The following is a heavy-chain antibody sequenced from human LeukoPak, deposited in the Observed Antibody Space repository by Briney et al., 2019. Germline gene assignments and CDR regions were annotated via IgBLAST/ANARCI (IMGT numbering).Heavy chain of an antibody. CDR1: GYTFTSYG. V-gene: IGHV1-18*01. J-gene: IGHJ3*02. CDR3: ARGGYYYDSSGYFRRAFDI. Sequence: GASVKVSCKASGYTFTSYGISWVRQAPGQGLEWMGWISAYNGNTNYAQKLQGRVTMTTETSTSTAYMELRSLRSDDTAVYYCARGGYYYDSSGYFRRAFDIWGQGTMVTVSS. CDR2: ISAYNGNT. D-gene: IGHD3-22*01.